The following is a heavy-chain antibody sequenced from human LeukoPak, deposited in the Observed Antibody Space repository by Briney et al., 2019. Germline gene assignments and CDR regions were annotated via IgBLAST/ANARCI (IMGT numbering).Heavy chain of an antibody. J-gene: IGHJ3*02. V-gene: IGHV4-39*07. D-gene: IGHD3-3*01. CDR1: GGSISSNSHY. Sequence: PSETLSLTCTVSGGSISSNSHYWGWIRQPPGKGLEWVGSIFYSGSTYYNPSLKSRVTISVDTSKNQFSLKLSSVTAADTAVYYCARESRYDFWSGYAFDIWGQGTMVTVSS. CDR3: ARESRYDFWSGYAFDI. CDR2: IFYSGST.